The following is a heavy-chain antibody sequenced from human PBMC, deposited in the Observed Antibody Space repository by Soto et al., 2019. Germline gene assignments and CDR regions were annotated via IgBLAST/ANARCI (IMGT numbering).Heavy chain of an antibody. CDR3: ARQPDIVVVPAAISAIDY. V-gene: IGHV4-34*01. D-gene: IGHD2-2*01. CDR2: INHSGST. CDR1: GGSFSGYY. Sequence: SETLSLTCAVYGGSFSGYYWSWIRQPPGKGLEWIGEINHSGSTNYNPSLKSRVTISVDTSKNQFSLKLSSVTAADTAGYYCARQPDIVVVPAAISAIDYWGQGTLVTVSS. J-gene: IGHJ4*02.